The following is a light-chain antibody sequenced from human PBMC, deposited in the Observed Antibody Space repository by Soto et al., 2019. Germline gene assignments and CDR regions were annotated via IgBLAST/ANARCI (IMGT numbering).Light chain of an antibody. V-gene: IGLV2-14*01. Sequence: QSALTQPASVSGSPGQSITISCTGTSIDVGGYNYVSWYQQHPGKAPKLMIYDVSNRPSGVSNRFSGSKSGNTASLTISGLQAEDEADYYCSSYTSSSNVVFGGGTKLTVL. CDR3: SSYTSSSNVV. J-gene: IGLJ2*01. CDR1: SIDVGGYNY. CDR2: DVS.